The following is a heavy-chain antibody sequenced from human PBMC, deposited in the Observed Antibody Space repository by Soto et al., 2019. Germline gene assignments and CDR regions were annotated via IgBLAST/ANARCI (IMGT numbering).Heavy chain of an antibody. Sequence: QVQLQESGPGLVKPSQTLSLTCTVSGGSISSGGYYWSWIRQHPGKGLEWIGYIYYSGSTYYNPPLTSRVTIPVDTSKHQFSLKLSSVTAADTAVYYCARGRGTVTTVTTHLDYWGQGTLVTVSS. CDR3: ARGRGTVTTVTTHLDY. J-gene: IGHJ4*02. CDR2: IYYSGST. V-gene: IGHV4-31*03. CDR1: GGSISSGGYY. D-gene: IGHD4-17*01.